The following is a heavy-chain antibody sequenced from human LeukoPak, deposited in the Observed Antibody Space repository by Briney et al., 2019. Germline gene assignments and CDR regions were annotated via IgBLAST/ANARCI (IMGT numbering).Heavy chain of an antibody. CDR2: IYYRGST. J-gene: IGHJ4*02. CDR1: GGSISSSSYY. D-gene: IGHD6-19*01. V-gene: IGHV4-39*01. Sequence: PSETLSLTCTVSGGSISSSSYYWGWIRQPPGKGLEWIGSIYYRGSTYYNPSLKSRVTISVDTSKNQFSLKLSSVTAADAAVYYCVRRGSSGRDYWGQGTLVTVSS. CDR3: VRRGSSGRDY.